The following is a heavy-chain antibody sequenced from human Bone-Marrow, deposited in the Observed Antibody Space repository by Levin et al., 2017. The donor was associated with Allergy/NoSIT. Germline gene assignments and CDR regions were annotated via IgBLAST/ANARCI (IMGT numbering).Heavy chain of an antibody. V-gene: IGHV1-46*01. Sequence: GESLKISCKAPGYTFRNYYIHWVRQAPRQGLEWMGVIDPSSGMTTYAQKFQGRVTLTIDTPTNTVNMEMNSLRSEDTALYYCVRDGSCSGGTCLNYFGPWGQGTLVTVSS. D-gene: IGHD2-15*01. CDR3: VRDGSCSGGTCLNYFGP. CDR1: GYTFRNYY. J-gene: IGHJ5*02. CDR2: IDPSSGMT.